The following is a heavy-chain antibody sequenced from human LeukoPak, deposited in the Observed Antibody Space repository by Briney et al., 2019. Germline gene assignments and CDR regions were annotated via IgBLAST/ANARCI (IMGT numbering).Heavy chain of an antibody. CDR2: ISAYNGNT. J-gene: IGHJ4*02. V-gene: IGHV1-18*01. CDR1: GGTFSSYA. D-gene: IGHD3-22*01. Sequence: ASVKVSCKASGGTFSSYAISWVRQAPGQGLEWMGWISAYNGNTNYAQKLQGRVTMTTDTSTSTAYMELRSLRSDDTAVYYCASYDSSGYNPFFDYWGQGTLVTVSS. CDR3: ASYDSSGYNPFFDY.